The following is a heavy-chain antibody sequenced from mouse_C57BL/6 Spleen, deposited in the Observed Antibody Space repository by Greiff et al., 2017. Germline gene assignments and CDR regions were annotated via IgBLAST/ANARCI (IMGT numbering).Heavy chain of an antibody. CDR1: GFSFTSYG. CDR3: AKPDSYYAMDY. J-gene: IGHJ4*01. CDR2: ICGDGST. V-gene: IGHV2-3*01. Sequence: VKLVESGPGLVAPSQSLSLTCSVSGFSFTSYGVSWVRQPPGKGLEWLGEICGDGSTNYHSALISRLGISKDNSKSQVYLKLNSVKTDDTATYYCAKPDSYYAMDYWGQGTSVTVSS.